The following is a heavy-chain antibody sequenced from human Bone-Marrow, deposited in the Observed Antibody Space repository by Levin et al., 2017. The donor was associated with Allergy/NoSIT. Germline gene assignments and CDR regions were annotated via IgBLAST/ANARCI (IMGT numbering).Heavy chain of an antibody. D-gene: IGHD1-26*01. V-gene: IGHV4-61*01. Sequence: SQTLSLTCTVSGGSVSSGSYYWSWIRQSPGKGLEWIGYIYYSGVTNYNPSLKSRVTISSDTSKNQFSLRLSSVTAADTAVYYCRRSGWERTRKAFDIWGQGTMVTVSS. CDR1: GGSVSSGSYY. CDR2: IYYSGVT. CDR3: RRSGWERTRKAFDI. J-gene: IGHJ3*02.